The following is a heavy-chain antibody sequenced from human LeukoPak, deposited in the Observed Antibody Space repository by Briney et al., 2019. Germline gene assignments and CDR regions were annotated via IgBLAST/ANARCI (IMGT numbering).Heavy chain of an antibody. CDR3: ARGLYGTGRYYNKRYYFDY. V-gene: IGHV4-34*01. CDR2: INDSGNT. J-gene: IGHJ4*02. CDR1: GGSISSYY. D-gene: IGHD3-10*01. Sequence: SETLSLTCTVSGGSISSYYWSWIRQPPGKGLEWIGEINDSGNTNYNPSLKSRVTISVDTSKNQFSLKLNSVTAADTAVYYCARGLYGTGRYYNKRYYFDYWGQGTLVTVSS.